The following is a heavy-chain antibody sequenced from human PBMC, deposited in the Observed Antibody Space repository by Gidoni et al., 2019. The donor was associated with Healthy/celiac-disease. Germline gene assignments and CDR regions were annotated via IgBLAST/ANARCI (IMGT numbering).Heavy chain of an antibody. V-gene: IGHV3-23*01. CDR1: GFTFSSYA. Sequence: EVQLLESGGGLVQPGGSLRLSCAASGFTFSSYAMSWVRQAPGKGLEWVSAISGSGGSTYYADSVKGRFTISRDNSKNTLYLQMNSLRAEDTAVYYCAKDLEYSSTLYYYYGMDVWGQGTTVTVSS. CDR2: ISGSGGST. CDR3: AKDLEYSSTLYYYYGMDV. J-gene: IGHJ6*02. D-gene: IGHD6-6*01.